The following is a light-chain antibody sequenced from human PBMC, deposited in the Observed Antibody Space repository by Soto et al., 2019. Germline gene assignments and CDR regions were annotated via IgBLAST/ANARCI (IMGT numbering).Light chain of an antibody. Sequence: DSLMTQSTSALSASLGDRATITCRASQSISSWLAWYQQKPGKDPKLLIYDASTLQSGVPSRYSGSGSGTEFTLTISNLQPDDFATYYCQQYESYSPWTFGQRTKVDI. CDR1: QSISSW. CDR2: DAS. V-gene: IGKV1-5*01. J-gene: IGKJ1*01. CDR3: QQYESYSPWT.